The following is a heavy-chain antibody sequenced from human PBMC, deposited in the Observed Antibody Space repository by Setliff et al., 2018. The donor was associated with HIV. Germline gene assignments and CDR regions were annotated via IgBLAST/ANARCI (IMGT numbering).Heavy chain of an antibody. CDR2: MFYSGTT. Sequence: SETLSLTCSVSGDSVTSGGFFWSWIRQRPEKGLEWIGHMFYSGTTYYSPSLKSRVRISRDTSENQFSLKLTSVTAADTAVYYCARITIFVPGNPYFHGMDVWGQGTTVTVSS. V-gene: IGHV4-31*02. D-gene: IGHD3-3*01. CDR3: ARITIFVPGNPYFHGMDV. CDR1: GDSVTSGGFF. J-gene: IGHJ6*02.